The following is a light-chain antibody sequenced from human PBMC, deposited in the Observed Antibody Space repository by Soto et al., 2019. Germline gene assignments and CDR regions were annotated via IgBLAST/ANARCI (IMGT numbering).Light chain of an antibody. V-gene: IGLV1-40*01. Sequence: QSVLTQPPSVSGAPGQRVTISCTGSSSNIGAGYDVHWYQQLPGTAPKLLIYGNSNRPSGVPDRFSGSKSGTSASLATPGLQAEDESDYYCQSFYSSPGRVFGGGTKLTVL. J-gene: IGLJ2*01. CDR1: SSNIGAGYD. CDR3: QSFYSSPGRV. CDR2: GNS.